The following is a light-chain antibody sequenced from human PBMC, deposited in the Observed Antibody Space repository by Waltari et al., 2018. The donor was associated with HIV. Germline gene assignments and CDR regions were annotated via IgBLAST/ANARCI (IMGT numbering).Light chain of an antibody. CDR3: QHYNNWPPMYT. Sequence: EIVMTQSPATLSVSPGERVTLSCRASQSVGSHLAWYQQKPGQAPRLLIYAASARATGIPARFSGSASGTEFTFTISSLQSEDFAVYYCQHYNNWPPMYTFGQGTKLEIK. V-gene: IGKV3-15*01. CDR1: QSVGSH. J-gene: IGKJ2*01. CDR2: AAS.